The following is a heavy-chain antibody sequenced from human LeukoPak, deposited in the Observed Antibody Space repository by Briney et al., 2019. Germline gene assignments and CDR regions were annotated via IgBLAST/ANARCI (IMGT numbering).Heavy chain of an antibody. D-gene: IGHD4-17*01. V-gene: IGHV7-4-1*02. CDR2: INTNTGNP. J-gene: IGHJ6*03. Sequence: ASVKVSCKASGYTFTSYAMNWVRQAPGQGLEWVGWINTNTGNPTYAQGFTGRFVFSLDTSVSTAYLQISSLKAEDTAVYYCARDGNGDYDGYYYYYYMDVWGKGTTVTVSS. CDR3: ARDGNGDYDGYYYYYYMDV. CDR1: GYTFTSYA.